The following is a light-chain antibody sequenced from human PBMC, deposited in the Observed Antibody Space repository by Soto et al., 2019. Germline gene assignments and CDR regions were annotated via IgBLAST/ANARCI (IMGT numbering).Light chain of an antibody. CDR3: SSYAGSNNYV. CDR2: EVS. CDR1: SSDVGGYDF. Sequence: QSVLTQPPSASGSPGQSVIISCTGTSSDVGGYDFVSWYQQHPGKAPKLMIHEVSKRPSGVPDRFSGSKSGNTASLTVSGLQAEDEADYYCSSYAGSNNYVFGTGTKVTVL. V-gene: IGLV2-8*01. J-gene: IGLJ1*01.